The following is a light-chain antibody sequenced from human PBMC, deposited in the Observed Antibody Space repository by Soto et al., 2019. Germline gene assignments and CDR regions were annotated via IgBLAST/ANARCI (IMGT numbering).Light chain of an antibody. CDR2: KAS. V-gene: IGKV1-5*03. J-gene: IGKJ5*01. CDR3: QQYSSYPYT. CDR1: QTISSW. Sequence: DIQMTQSPSTLSGSVGDRVTITCRASQTISSWLAWYQQKPGKAPKLLIYKASTLKSGVPSRFSGSGSGTEFTLTINSLQPDDFATYYCQQYSSYPYTFGQGTRLEIK.